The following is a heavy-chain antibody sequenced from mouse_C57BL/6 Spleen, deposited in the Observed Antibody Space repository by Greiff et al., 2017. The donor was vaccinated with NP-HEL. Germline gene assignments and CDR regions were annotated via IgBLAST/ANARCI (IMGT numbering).Heavy chain of an antibody. V-gene: IGHV1-76*01. CDR3: ARWDYGNSYRYFDV. CDR1: GYTFTDYY. J-gene: IGHJ1*03. CDR2: IYPGSGNT. Sequence: VQLQQSGAELVRPGASVKLSCKASGYTFTDYYINWVKQRPGQGLEWIARIYPGSGNTYYNEKFKGKATLTAEKSSSTAYMQLSSLTSEDSAVYFCARWDYGNSYRYFDVWGTGTTVTVSS. D-gene: IGHD1-1*01.